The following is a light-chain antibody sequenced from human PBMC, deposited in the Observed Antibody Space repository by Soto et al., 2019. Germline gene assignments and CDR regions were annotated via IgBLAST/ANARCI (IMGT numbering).Light chain of an antibody. CDR1: STNVGSYNL. J-gene: IGLJ2*01. CDR2: EVG. V-gene: IGLV2-23*02. CDR3: CSDATRRTYVV. Sequence: QSVLTQPASVSRSPGQTITISCTGTSTNVGSYNLVSWYQQHSGKAPNLMIYEVGKPPSVVSYRFSGSKSGNTASLTISGLQAEDEAYYYCCSDATRRTYVVCGGGTKLTVL.